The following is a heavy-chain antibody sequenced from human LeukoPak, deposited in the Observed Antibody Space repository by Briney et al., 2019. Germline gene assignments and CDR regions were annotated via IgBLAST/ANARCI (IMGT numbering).Heavy chain of an antibody. D-gene: IGHD2-15*01. Sequence: GGSLRLSCAASGFTFDDYGMSWVRQAPGKGLGWVSGINWNGGSTGYADSVKGRFTISRDNAKNSLYLQMNSLRAEDTAVYYCARDLGGWYFDYWGQGTLVTVSS. J-gene: IGHJ4*02. V-gene: IGHV3-20*04. CDR3: ARDLGGWYFDY. CDR2: INWNGGST. CDR1: GFTFDDYG.